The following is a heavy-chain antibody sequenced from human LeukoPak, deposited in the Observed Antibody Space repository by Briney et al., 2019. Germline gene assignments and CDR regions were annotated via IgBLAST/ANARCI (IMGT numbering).Heavy chain of an antibody. CDR3: ASSVVAASSLDY. V-gene: IGHV4-59*01. J-gene: IGHJ4*02. CDR1: GGSISSYY. CDR2: IYYSGST. D-gene: IGHD2-15*01. Sequence: SETLSLTCTVSGGSISSYYWSWIRQPPGKGLEWIGYIYYSGSTNYNPSLKSRVTISVDPSKNQFSLKLSSVTAADTAVYYCASSVVAASSLDYWGQGTLVTVSS.